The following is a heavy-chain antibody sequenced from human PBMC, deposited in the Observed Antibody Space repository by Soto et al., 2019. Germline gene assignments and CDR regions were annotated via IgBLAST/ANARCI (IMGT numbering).Heavy chain of an antibody. V-gene: IGHV1-18*01. Sequence: ASVKVSCKASGYTFTSYGISWVRQAPGQGLEWMGWISAYNGNTNYAQKLQGRATMTTDTSTSTAYMELRSLRSDDTAVYYCAGSIAYCGGDCYSGLDFQHWGQGTLVTVSS. CDR2: ISAYNGNT. CDR3: AGSIAYCGGDCYSGLDFQH. D-gene: IGHD2-21*02. CDR1: GYTFTSYG. J-gene: IGHJ1*01.